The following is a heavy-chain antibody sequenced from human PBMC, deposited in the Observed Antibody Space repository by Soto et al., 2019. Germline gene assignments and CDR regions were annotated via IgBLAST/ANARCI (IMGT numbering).Heavy chain of an antibody. D-gene: IGHD3-16*01. CDR3: ARDRITLLSCGMDV. CDR2: IYYSGST. Sequence: QVQLQESGPGLVKPSQTLSLTCTVSGGSISSGGYYWSWIRQHPGKGLEWIGYIYYSGSTYYNPSLKSRVTISVDTSKNQFSLKQSSVTAADTAVYYCARDRITLLSCGMDVWGQGTTVTVSS. J-gene: IGHJ6*02. CDR1: GGSISSGGYY. V-gene: IGHV4-31*03.